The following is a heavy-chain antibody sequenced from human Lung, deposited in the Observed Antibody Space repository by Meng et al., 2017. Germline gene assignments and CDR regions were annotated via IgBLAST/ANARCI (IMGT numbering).Heavy chain of an antibody. Sequence: SETLSLTCTVSGGSISGYYWSWIRQPAGKGLEWIGRIYDNGNTNYKPSFKSRVTMSVDTSKNQISLKLNSVTAADTAMYYCASDQGYSASWFDPWGQGPLVTVSS. CDR1: GGSISGYY. CDR3: ASDQGYSASWFDP. D-gene: IGHD5-18*01. V-gene: IGHV4-4*07. J-gene: IGHJ5*02. CDR2: IYDNGNT.